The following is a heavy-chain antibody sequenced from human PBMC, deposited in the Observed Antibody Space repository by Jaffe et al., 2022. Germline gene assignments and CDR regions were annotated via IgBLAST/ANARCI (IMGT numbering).Heavy chain of an antibody. CDR1: GFTFSSYG. CDR2: IRYDGSNK. D-gene: IGHD4-17*01. Sequence: QVQLVESGGGVVQPGGSLRLSCAASGFTFSSYGMHWVRQAPGKGLEWVAFIRYDGSNKYYADSVKGRFTISRDNSKNTLYLQMNSLRAEDTAVYYCAKSTSVTMDYYYYYMDVWGKGTTVTVSS. V-gene: IGHV3-30*02. CDR3: AKSTSVTMDYYYYYMDV. J-gene: IGHJ6*03.